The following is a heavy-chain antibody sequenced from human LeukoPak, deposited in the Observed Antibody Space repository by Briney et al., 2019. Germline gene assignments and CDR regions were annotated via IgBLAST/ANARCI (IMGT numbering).Heavy chain of an antibody. CDR2: TYYRSKWYN. J-gene: IGHJ6*03. CDR1: GDSVSSNSAA. Sequence: SQTLSLTCAISGDSVSSNSAAWNWIRQSPSRGLEWLGRTYYRSKWYNDYAVSVKSRITINPDTSKNQFSLQLNSVTPEDTAVYYCARNVAAPTRKSYYMDVWGKGTTVTVSS. D-gene: IGHD6-13*01. CDR3: ARNVAAPTRKSYYMDV. V-gene: IGHV6-1*01.